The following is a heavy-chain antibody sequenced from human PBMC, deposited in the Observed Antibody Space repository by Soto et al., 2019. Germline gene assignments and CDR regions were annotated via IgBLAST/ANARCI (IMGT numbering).Heavy chain of an antibody. D-gene: IGHD2-15*01. Sequence: EVQLVESGRGLVQPGGSLKLSCAASGFTFSDSTMHWVRQASGKGLEWVGRIRRKANSYATAYAVSVQGRFTISRDDSKDTANLQMNSMQTDDTAVYYCTRGYCSGGSCPGIDYWGQGTLVTVSS. CDR2: IRRKANSYAT. J-gene: IGHJ4*02. CDR1: GFTFSDST. V-gene: IGHV3-73*02. CDR3: TRGYCSGGSCPGIDY.